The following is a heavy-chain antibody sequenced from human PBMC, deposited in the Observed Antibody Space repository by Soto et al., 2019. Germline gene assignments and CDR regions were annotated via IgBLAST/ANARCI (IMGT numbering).Heavy chain of an antibody. CDR2: ISSSSSYI. CDR1: GFTFSSYS. J-gene: IGHJ4*02. CDR3: ARDDLDYYYDSSGYYFDY. Sequence: GGSLRLSCAASGFTFSSYSMNWVRQAPGKGLEWVSSISSSSSYIYYADSVKGRFTISRDNAKNSLYLKMNSLRAEDTDVYYCARDDLDYYYDSSGYYFDYWGQGTLVTVSS. V-gene: IGHV3-21*01. D-gene: IGHD3-22*01.